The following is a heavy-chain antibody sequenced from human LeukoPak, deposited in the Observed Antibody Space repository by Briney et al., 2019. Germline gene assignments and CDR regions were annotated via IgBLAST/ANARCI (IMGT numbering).Heavy chain of an antibody. CDR3: ARQLRIAAAPYYFDY. D-gene: IGHD6-13*01. CDR1: GGSISSGGYY. Sequence: SETLSLTCTVSGGSISSGGYYWSWIRQHPGKGLEWIGYIYYSGSTYYNPSLKSRVTISVDTSKNQFSLKLSSVTAADTAVYYCARQLRIAAAPYYFDYWGQGTLVTVSS. V-gene: IGHV4-39*01. CDR2: IYYSGST. J-gene: IGHJ4*02.